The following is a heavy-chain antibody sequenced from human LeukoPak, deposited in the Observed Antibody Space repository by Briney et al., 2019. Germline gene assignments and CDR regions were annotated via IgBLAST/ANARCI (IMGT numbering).Heavy chain of an antibody. CDR1: GGSISGYY. J-gene: IGHJ4*02. V-gene: IGHV4-59*01. CDR2: IYYSGST. CDR3: ARDDRYCTNGVCYYFGLDY. Sequence: SETLSLTCTVSGGSISGYYWSWIRQPAGQGLEWIGYIYYSGSTNYNPSLKSRVTISVDTSKNQFSLKLSSVTAADTAVYYCARDDRYCTNGVCYYFGLDYWGQGTLVTVSS. D-gene: IGHD2-8*01.